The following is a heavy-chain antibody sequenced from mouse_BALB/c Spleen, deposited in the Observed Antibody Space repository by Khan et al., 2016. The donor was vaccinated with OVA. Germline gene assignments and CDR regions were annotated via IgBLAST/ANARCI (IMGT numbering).Heavy chain of an antibody. CDR1: DYSITSDYA. D-gene: IGHD2-2*01. CDR3: RRSVYYAYAYAMDY. CDR2: ISYSGST. V-gene: IGHV3-2*02. J-gene: IGHJ4*01. Sequence: EVQLQESGPGLVKPSQSLSLTCTVSDYSITSDYAWNWIRQFPGNKLEWMGYISYSGSTSYHPSLKSRISFTRDTSKNQFFLQLNSVTPEDTATYYWRRSVYYAYAYAMDYWGQGTSVTVSS.